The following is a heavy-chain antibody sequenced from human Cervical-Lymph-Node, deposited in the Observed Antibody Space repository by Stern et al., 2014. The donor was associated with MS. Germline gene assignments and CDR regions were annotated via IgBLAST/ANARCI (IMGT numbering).Heavy chain of an antibody. CDR1: GYSFPNYW. Sequence: EVQLVQSGAEVKKPGESLKISCKGSGYSFPNYWIGWVRQMPGKGLEWMWIINPGASDPRYSPPFQGQVTISVDKSTSTAYLQWSSLKASDTAMYYCARRHCASRSSCDYFDFWGQGTLVTVSS. CDR3: ARRHCASRSSCDYFDF. D-gene: IGHD1-26*01. V-gene: IGHV5-51*01. CDR2: INPGASDP. J-gene: IGHJ4*02.